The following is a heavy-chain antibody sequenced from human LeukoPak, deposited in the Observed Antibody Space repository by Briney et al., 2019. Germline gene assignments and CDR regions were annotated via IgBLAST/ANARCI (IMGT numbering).Heavy chain of an antibody. D-gene: IGHD2-2*01. Sequence: PSQTLSLTCTVSGGSISSGGYYWSWIRQHPGKGLEWIGYIYYSGSTYYNPSLKSRVTISVDTSKNQFSLKLSSVTAADTAVYYCAGAIVVVPAAPSSWFDPWGQETLVTVSS. CDR2: IYYSGST. V-gene: IGHV4-31*03. J-gene: IGHJ5*02. CDR3: AGAIVVVPAAPSSWFDP. CDR1: GGSISSGGYY.